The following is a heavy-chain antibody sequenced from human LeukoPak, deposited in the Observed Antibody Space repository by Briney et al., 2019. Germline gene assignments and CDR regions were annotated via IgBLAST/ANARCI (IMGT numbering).Heavy chain of an antibody. CDR2: ISYDGSNK. Sequence: PGGSLRLSCAASQFTFSRYWMNWVRQAPGKGLEWVAVISYDGSNKYYADSVKGRFTISRDNSKNTLYLQMNSLRAEDTAVCYCARQQATAYAFDIWGQGTMVTVSS. V-gene: IGHV3-30-3*01. D-gene: IGHD5-12*01. CDR1: QFTFSRYW. CDR3: ARQQATAYAFDI. J-gene: IGHJ3*02.